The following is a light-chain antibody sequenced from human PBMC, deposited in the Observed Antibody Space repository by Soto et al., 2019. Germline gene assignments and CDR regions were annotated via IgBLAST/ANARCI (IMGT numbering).Light chain of an antibody. V-gene: IGLV2-14*01. J-gene: IGLJ1*01. CDR2: EVS. CDR1: TSDVGDYNH. Sequence: QSALTQPASVSGSPGQSITISCTGTTSDVGDYNHVSWYQQYPGKAPKLMIYEVSYRPSGVSNRFSGSKSGNTASLTISGLQPEDEADYYCNSHTSSSTPYVFGTGTKLTVL. CDR3: NSHTSSSTPYV.